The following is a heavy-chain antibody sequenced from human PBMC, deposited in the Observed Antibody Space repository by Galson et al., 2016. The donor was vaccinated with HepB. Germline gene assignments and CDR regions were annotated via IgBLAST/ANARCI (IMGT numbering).Heavy chain of an antibody. Sequence: LSLTCAVSAYSISSGYYWGWIRQSPGKGLEWIASFYRSETTYYAPSLQSRVTISVDTSKNQFPLKLSSVTAADTVVYYCARAGTTVTTHYYYLDSWGQGTLVTVSP. V-gene: IGHV4-38-2*01. J-gene: IGHJ4*02. CDR3: ARAGTTVTTHYYYLDS. CDR1: AYSISSGYY. CDR2: FYRSETT. D-gene: IGHD4-17*01.